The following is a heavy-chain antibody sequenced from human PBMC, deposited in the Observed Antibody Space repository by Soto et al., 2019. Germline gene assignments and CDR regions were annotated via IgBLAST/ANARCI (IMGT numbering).Heavy chain of an antibody. D-gene: IGHD3-3*02. V-gene: IGHV1-18*01. CDR1: GYIFSSFY. CDR2: TSGYSGNS. CDR3: ARDIFGHVDAFDL. J-gene: IGHJ3*01. Sequence: ASVKVSCKASGYIFSSFYINWVRQAPGQGLEWMGWTSGYSGNSKYAQKFQGRVTMATDTSTNTGYMEMRSLTSDDTAVYYCARDIFGHVDAFDLWGQGTMVTVAS.